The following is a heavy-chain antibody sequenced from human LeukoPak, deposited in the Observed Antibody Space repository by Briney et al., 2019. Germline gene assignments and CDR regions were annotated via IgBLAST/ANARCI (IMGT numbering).Heavy chain of an antibody. CDR1: GYTFTGYY. Sequence: ASVKVSCKASGYTFTGYYMHWVRQAPGQGLEWMGWINPNSGGTNYAQKFQGWVTMTRDTSISTAYMELSRLRSDDTAVYYCARAAAGTGFDYWGQRTLVTVSS. CDR3: ARAAAGTGFDY. V-gene: IGHV1-2*04. D-gene: IGHD6-13*01. J-gene: IGHJ4*02. CDR2: INPNSGGT.